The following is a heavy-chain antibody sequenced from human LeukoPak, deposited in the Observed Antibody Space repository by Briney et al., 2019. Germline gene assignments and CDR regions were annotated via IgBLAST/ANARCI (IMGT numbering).Heavy chain of an antibody. CDR3: ARREMTGYSSACYY. CDR2: IYPGNSDI. D-gene: IGHD6-19*01. V-gene: IGHV5-51*01. J-gene: IGHJ4*02. CDR1: GYSFASYW. Sequence: GESLKISCKGSGYSFASYWIAWVRQMPGKGLEWMGVIYPGNSDITYSPSFQGQVTISADKSVSTAYLHWSSLKASDTAMYYCARREMTGYSSACYYWGQGTLVTVSS.